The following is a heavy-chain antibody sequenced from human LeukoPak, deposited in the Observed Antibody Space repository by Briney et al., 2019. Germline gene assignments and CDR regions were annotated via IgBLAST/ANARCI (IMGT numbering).Heavy chain of an antibody. J-gene: IGHJ4*02. D-gene: IGHD3-16*02. CDR3: ARDFELSL. V-gene: IGHV3-33*01. CDR2: IWYDGSSK. CDR1: GFTFSSYG. Sequence: GGSLRLSCAASGFTFSSYGMHWVRQAPGKGLEWVALIWYDGSSKHYADSVRGRFTISRDNSKNTLYLQMNSLRAEDTAVYYCARDFELSLWGQGTLVTVSS.